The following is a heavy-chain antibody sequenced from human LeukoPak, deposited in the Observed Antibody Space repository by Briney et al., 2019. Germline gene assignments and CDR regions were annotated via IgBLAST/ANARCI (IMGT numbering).Heavy chain of an antibody. D-gene: IGHD3-3*01. Sequence: SQTLSLTCTVSGGSISSGSYYWSWIRQPAGKGLEWIGRMYTSGSTNYNPSLKSRVTISADTSKNQFSLKLSSVTAADTAVYYCARYYDFWSGYAFDIWGQGTWSPSLQ. V-gene: IGHV4-61*02. J-gene: IGHJ3*02. CDR2: MYTSGST. CDR3: ARYYDFWSGYAFDI. CDR1: GGSISSGSYY.